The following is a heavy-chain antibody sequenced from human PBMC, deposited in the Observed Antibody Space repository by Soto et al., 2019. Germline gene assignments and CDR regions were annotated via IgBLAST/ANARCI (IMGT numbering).Heavy chain of an antibody. CDR3: AGSGYSYGSYYYGMDV. V-gene: IGHV1-69*01. CDR2: IIPIFGTA. Sequence: QVQLVQSGAEVKKPGSSVKVSCKASGGTFSSYAISWVRQAPGQGLEWMGGIIPIFGTANYAQKFQGRVTITADESPSTAYMELSSLRSEDTAVYYCAGSGYSYGSYYYGMDVWGQGTTVTVSS. J-gene: IGHJ6*02. D-gene: IGHD5-18*01. CDR1: GGTFSSYA.